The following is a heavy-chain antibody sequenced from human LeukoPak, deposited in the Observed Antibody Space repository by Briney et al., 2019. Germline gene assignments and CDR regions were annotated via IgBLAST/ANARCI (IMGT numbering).Heavy chain of an antibody. D-gene: IGHD2-2*01. J-gene: IGHJ3*02. Sequence: SETLSLTCTVSGGSISSSSYYWGWIRQPPGTGLEWIGSIYYSGSTYYNPSLKSRVTISVDTSKNQFSLRLSSVTAADTAVYYCARLLADCSSTSCPSPWGAFDIWGQGTMVTVSS. V-gene: IGHV4-39*01. CDR2: IYYSGST. CDR1: GGSISSSSYY. CDR3: ARLLADCSSTSCPSPWGAFDI.